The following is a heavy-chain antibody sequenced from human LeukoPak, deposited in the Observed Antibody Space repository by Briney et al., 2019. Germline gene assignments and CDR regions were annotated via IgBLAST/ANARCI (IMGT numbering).Heavy chain of an antibody. Sequence: GASVKVSCKASGYTFTGYYMHWVRQAPGQGLEWMGWINPNSGGTNYAQKFQGRVTMTRDTSISTAYMELSRLRSDDTAVYYCARMYSSSWYLGYYMDVWGKGTTVTVSS. CDR2: INPNSGGT. CDR1: GYTFTGYY. CDR3: ARMYSSSWYLGYYMDV. D-gene: IGHD6-13*01. V-gene: IGHV1-2*02. J-gene: IGHJ6*03.